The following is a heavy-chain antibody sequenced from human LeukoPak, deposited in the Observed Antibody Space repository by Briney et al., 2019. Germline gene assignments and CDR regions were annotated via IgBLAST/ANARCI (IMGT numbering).Heavy chain of an antibody. D-gene: IGHD2-2*01. CDR2: INHSGST. V-gene: IGHV4-34*01. CDR1: GGSFSGYY. J-gene: IGHJ4*02. CDR3: ARGSTAIVVVPAATAFDY. Sequence: SETLSLTCAVYGGSFSGYYWSWIRQPPGKGLEWIGEINHSGSTNYNPSLKSRVTISVDTSKNQFSLKLSSVTAADTAVYYCARGSTAIVVVPAATAFDYWGQGTLATVSS.